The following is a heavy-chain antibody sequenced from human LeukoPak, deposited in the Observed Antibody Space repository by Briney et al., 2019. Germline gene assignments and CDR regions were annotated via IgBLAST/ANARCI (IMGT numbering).Heavy chain of an antibody. Sequence: GASVKVSCKASGYTFTTYDINWVRRASGQGLEWLGYINTNSGNTGYARKFQGRVTITRSTSISTVHMELSSLRSEDTAVYYCARRSGSGRHPFHIWGQGTMVNVSS. CDR3: ARRSGSGRHPFHI. J-gene: IGHJ3*02. CDR2: INTNSGNT. V-gene: IGHV1-8*03. CDR1: GYTFTTYD. D-gene: IGHD3-10*01.